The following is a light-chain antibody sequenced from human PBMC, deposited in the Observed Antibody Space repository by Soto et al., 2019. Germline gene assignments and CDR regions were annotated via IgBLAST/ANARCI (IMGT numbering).Light chain of an antibody. CDR1: QSAGNF. CDR3: QQHNQWPIT. CDR2: YIS. V-gene: IGKV3D-15*01. Sequence: EIVITQSPATLSVSPGEAASPSCRASQSAGNFLAWYQQKLGQAPRLLIYYISTRATGIPARFSGSGSGTEFTLTINSXQSEDSAVYYCQQHNQWPITFGQGTRLEIK. J-gene: IGKJ5*01.